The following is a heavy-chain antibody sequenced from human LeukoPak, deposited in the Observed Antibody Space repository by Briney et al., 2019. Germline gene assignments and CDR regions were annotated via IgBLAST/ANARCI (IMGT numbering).Heavy chain of an antibody. CDR1: GFTFSSFA. CDR2: ISGSGSST. Sequence: GGSLRLSCAASGFTFSSFAMSWVREAPGKGLEWVSPISGSGSSTYYPDSVKGRFTISRDNSKNTLYLQMNSLRAEDTAVYYCAKGVAVASPYYFDYWGQGTLVTVSS. D-gene: IGHD6-19*01. CDR3: AKGVAVASPYYFDY. V-gene: IGHV3-23*01. J-gene: IGHJ4*02.